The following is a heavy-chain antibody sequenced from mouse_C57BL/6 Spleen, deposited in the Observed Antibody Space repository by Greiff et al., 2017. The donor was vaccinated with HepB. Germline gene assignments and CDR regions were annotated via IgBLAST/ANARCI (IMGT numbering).Heavy chain of an antibody. CDR2: IWSGGST. CDR3: AREPAAGLDSRDYYAMDY. V-gene: IGHV2-2*01. CDR1: GFSLTSYG. D-gene: IGHD3-2*01. Sequence: VQLVESGPGLVQPSQSLSITCTVSGFSLTSYGVHWVRQSPGKGLEWLGVIWSGGSTDYNAAFISRLSISKDNSKSQVFFKMNSLQADDTAIYYCAREPAAGLDSRDYYAMDYWGQGTSVTVSS. J-gene: IGHJ4*01.